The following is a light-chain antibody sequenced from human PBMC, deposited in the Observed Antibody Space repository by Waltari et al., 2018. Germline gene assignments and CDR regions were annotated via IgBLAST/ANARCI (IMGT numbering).Light chain of an antibody. J-gene: IGLJ2*01. CDR3: AAWDDSLNGPE. Sequence: QSVLTQPPSASGTPGQRVTISCSGSTSNVGSNTVNWYRQVPGTAPKLLIYNNNHRPSGVPDTFSGSKSGTSASLAIIGLQSEDEADYYCAAWDDSLNGPEFGGGTKVTVL. V-gene: IGLV1-44*01. CDR1: TSNVGSNT. CDR2: NNN.